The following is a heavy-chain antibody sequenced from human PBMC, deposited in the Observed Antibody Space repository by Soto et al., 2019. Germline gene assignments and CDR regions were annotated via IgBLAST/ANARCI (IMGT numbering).Heavy chain of an antibody. V-gene: IGHV4-61*01. D-gene: IGHD3-9*01. CDR1: GGSISSGNYY. J-gene: IGHJ4*02. CDR2: LYNTGST. CDR3: AKSSDLLTGSSFWF. Sequence: SETLSLTCTVSGGSISSGNYYWSWIRQPPGKGLEWIGYLYNTGSTIYNPSLKSRVTISVDTSKNQFSLKLNSLTAADTAVYYCAKSSDLLTGSSFWFWGQGTLVTVSS.